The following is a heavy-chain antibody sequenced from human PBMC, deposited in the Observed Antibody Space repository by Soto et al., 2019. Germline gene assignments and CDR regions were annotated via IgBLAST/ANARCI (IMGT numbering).Heavy chain of an antibody. CDR3: ARATDYYDSSGYTYYFDY. Sequence: GASVKVSCKASGYTFTTYYMHWVRQAPGQGLEWMGIINPSGGSTSYAQKLQGRVTMTRDTSTSTVYMELSSLRSEDTAVYYCARATDYYDSSGYTYYFDYWGQGTLVTVSS. J-gene: IGHJ4*02. D-gene: IGHD3-22*01. CDR1: GYTFTTYY. CDR2: INPSGGST. V-gene: IGHV1-46*01.